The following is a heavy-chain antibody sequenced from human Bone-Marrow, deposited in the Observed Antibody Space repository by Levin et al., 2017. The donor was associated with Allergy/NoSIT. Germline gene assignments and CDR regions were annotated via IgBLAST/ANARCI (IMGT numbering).Heavy chain of an antibody. CDR3: AGTAYCSGGSCSSGDTGYFDL. D-gene: IGHD2-15*01. CDR1: GFPFNSYA. CDR2: ISGSGDST. V-gene: IGHV3-23*01. J-gene: IGHJ2*01. Sequence: LSLTCAASGFPFNSYAMSWVRQAPGKGLEWVSSISGSGDSTYYADSVKGRFTISRDNSKSTLYLQMNNLRVEDAAIYFCAGTAYCSGGSCSSGDTGYFDLWGRGTLLSVSS.